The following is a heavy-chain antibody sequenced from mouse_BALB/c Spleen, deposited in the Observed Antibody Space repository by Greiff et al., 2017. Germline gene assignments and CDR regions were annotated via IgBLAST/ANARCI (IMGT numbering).Heavy chain of an antibody. V-gene: IGHV2-9*02. Sequence: VKLMESGPGLVAPSQSLSITCTVSGFSLTSYGVHWVRQPPGKGLEWLGVIWAGGSTNYNSALMSRLSISKDNSKSQVFLKMNSLQTDDTAMYYCAREGGYGYPFAYWGQGTLVTVSA. CDR2: IWAGGST. J-gene: IGHJ3*01. CDR3: AREGGYGYPFAY. D-gene: IGHD1-2*01. CDR1: GFSLTSYG.